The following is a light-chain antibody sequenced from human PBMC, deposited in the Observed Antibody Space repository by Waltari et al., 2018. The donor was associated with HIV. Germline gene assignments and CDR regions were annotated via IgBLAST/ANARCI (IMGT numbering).Light chain of an antibody. CDR1: IPNLGVNY. CDR3: GTWDYSLDSGV. V-gene: IGLV1-51*01. J-gene: IGLJ3*02. Sequence: SVMRRPPSVAPAPARGGPSSSSGIPNLGVNYVSLYQQVPGTAPKLLIYDNNKRPSGIPDRFSGSRSGTSATLDIAGLQPGDEADYYCGTWDYSLDSGVFGGGTKLTVL. CDR2: DNN.